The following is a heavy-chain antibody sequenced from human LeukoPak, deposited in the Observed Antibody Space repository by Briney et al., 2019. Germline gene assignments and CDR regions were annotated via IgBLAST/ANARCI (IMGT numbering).Heavy chain of an antibody. J-gene: IGHJ4*02. CDR2: IYSGSDT. CDR1: GFTVTNYY. CDR3: TRDPDG. Sequence: PGGSLRLSCAASGFTVTNYYMSWVRQAPGKGLEWVSVIYSGSDTFHADSVKGRFTLSRDNSKNILYLQMNSLRAEDTAVYYCTRDPDGWGQGTLVTVSS. V-gene: IGHV3-66*01.